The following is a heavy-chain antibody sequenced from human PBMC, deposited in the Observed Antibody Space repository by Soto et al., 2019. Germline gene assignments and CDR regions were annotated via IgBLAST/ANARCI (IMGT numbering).Heavy chain of an antibody. CDR1: GYTFTSYY. V-gene: IGHV1-46*01. CDR3: ARGGNYYDSSGYTFLDI. J-gene: IGHJ3*02. D-gene: IGHD3-22*01. Sequence: GASVKVSCKASGYTFTSYYIHWVRQAPGQGLEWMGIIDPSGGSTDYAQKFQGRVTMTRDTSTSTFYMDLSSLRSEDTAVYYCARGGNYYDSSGYTFLDIWGQGTMVTVSS. CDR2: IDPSGGST.